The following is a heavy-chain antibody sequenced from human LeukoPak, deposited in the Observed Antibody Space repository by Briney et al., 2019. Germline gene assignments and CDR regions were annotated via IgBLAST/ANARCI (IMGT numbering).Heavy chain of an antibody. V-gene: IGHV3-30*02. CDR1: GFTFSSYG. CDR2: IRYDGSKK. CDR3: AKDGYDSSGYFFDY. J-gene: IGHJ4*02. D-gene: IGHD3-22*01. Sequence: GGSLRLSCGASGFTFSSYGMNWVRQAPGKGLEWVAFIRYDGSKKYYADSVKGRFTISRDNSKNTLYLQMNSLRAEDTAVYYCAKDGYDSSGYFFDYWGQGTLVTVSS.